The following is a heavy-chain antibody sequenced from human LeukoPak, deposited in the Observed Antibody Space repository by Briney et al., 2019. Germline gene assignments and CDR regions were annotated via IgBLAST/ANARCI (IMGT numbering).Heavy chain of an antibody. CDR1: GFTFSSYS. CDR2: ISSSSSYI. D-gene: IGHD6-19*01. CDR3: ARDMSPGIALAGGRNY. J-gene: IGHJ4*02. Sequence: GGSLRLSCAASGFTFSSYSMNWVRQAPGKGLEWVSSISSSSSYIYYADSVKGRFTISRDNAKNSLYLQMNSLRAEDTAVYYCARDMSPGIALAGGRNYWGQGTLVTVSS. V-gene: IGHV3-21*01.